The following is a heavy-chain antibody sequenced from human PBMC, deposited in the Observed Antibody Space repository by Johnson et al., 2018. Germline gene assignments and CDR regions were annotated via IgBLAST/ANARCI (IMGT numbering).Heavy chain of an antibody. CDR2: ISYDGRNK. J-gene: IGHJ6*03. V-gene: IGHV3-30-3*01. Sequence: QVQLVQSGGGVVQPGRSLRLSCAASGFTFSSYAMHWVRQAPGKGLEWVAVISYDGRNKYYADSVKGRFTISRDNSKNTLYLQMNSLRAEDTAVYYCARAADYYYYMDVWGKGTTVTVSS. CDR1: GFTFSSYA. CDR3: ARAADYYYYMDV.